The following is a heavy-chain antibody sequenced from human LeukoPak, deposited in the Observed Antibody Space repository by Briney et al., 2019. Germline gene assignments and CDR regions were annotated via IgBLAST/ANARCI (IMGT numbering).Heavy chain of an antibody. D-gene: IGHD6-19*01. CDR2: IYYSGST. Sequence: SETLSLTCTVSGGSISSYYWSWIRQPPGKGLEWIGYIYYSGSTNYNSSLKSRVTISVDTSKNQFSLKLSSVTAADTAVYYCARGIAVAGTEGHYFDYWGQGTLVTVSS. V-gene: IGHV4-59*01. J-gene: IGHJ4*02. CDR1: GGSISSYY. CDR3: ARGIAVAGTEGHYFDY.